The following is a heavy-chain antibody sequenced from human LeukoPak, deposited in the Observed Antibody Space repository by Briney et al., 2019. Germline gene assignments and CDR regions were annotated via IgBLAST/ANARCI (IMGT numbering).Heavy chain of an antibody. Sequence: PGGSLGLSCAASGFTFNAFGMNWVRQAPGKGPEWVSYIGTTSGAIYYADSVKGRFTISRDSAKNSLYLQMNSLRAEDTAVYYCARFRTWGDKAFDYWGQGTLVTVSS. J-gene: IGHJ4*02. CDR1: GFTFNAFG. D-gene: IGHD2-21*02. CDR3: ARFRTWGDKAFDY. V-gene: IGHV3-48*01. CDR2: IGTTSGAI.